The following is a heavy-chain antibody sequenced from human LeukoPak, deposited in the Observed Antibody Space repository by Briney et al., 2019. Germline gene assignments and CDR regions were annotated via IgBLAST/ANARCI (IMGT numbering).Heavy chain of an antibody. V-gene: IGHV3-7*01. J-gene: IGHJ4*02. CDR1: GFSFRDYW. Sequence: GGSLRLSCAASGFSFRDYWMSRVRQAPGKGLEWVANVKPDGSERYYVDSVKGRFTISRDNARNSLYLQMDSLRAEDTAVYYCANLWEMGYWGQGTLVTVSS. CDR2: VKPDGSER. D-gene: IGHD5-24*01. CDR3: ANLWEMGY.